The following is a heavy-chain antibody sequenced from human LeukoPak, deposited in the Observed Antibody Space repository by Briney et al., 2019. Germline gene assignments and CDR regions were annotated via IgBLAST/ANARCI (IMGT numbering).Heavy chain of an antibody. D-gene: IGHD4-17*01. Sequence: PSETLSLTCAVYGGSFSGYYWSWIRQPPGKGLEWIGEINHSGSTNYNPSLKSRVTISVDTSKNQFSLKLSSVTAADTAVYYCARDTSDFGYWGQGTLVTVSS. J-gene: IGHJ4*02. V-gene: IGHV4-34*01. CDR2: INHSGST. CDR3: ARDTSDFGY. CDR1: GGSFSGYY.